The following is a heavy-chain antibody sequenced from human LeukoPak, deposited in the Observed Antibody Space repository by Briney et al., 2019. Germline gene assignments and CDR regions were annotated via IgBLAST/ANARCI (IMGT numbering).Heavy chain of an antibody. D-gene: IGHD7-27*01. J-gene: IGHJ4*02. Sequence: SETLSLTCTVSGGSVSSGSSYWSWIRQPPGQGLEWIGYIYHSGTTNYNPSLKSRVTISADTSKNQYSLKLSSVTAADTAVYYCARSPLGYFDDWGQGTLVTVSS. V-gene: IGHV4-61*01. CDR3: ARSPLGYFDD. CDR2: IYHSGTT. CDR1: GGSVSSGSSY.